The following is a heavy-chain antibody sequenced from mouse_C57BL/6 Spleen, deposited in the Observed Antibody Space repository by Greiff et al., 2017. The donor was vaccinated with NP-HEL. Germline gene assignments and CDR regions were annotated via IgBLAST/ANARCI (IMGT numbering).Heavy chain of an antibody. V-gene: IGHV3-1*01. D-gene: IGHD2-1*01. J-gene: IGHJ3*01. CDR2: ISYSGST. CDR1: GYSITSGYD. Sequence: EVKVEESGPGMVKPSQSLSLTCTVTGYSITSGYDWHWIRHFPGNKLEWMGYISYSGSTNYNPSLKSRISITHDTSKNHFFLKLNSVTTEDTATYYCARAYGNYGFAYWGQGTLVTVSA. CDR3: ARAYGNYGFAY.